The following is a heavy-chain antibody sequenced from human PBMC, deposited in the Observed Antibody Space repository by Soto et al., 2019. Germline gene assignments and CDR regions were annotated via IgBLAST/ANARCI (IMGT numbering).Heavy chain of an antibody. CDR2: IYSTGGGT. CDR3: ARSIIKFYMDV. J-gene: IGHJ6*03. CDR1: GFTFRTYA. V-gene: IGHV3-64*07. Sequence: EMQLVESGGGLVQPGGSLRLSCAASGFTFRTYAMHWVRQAPGRGLEYVSLIYSTGGGTDYADSVRGRFTINRDNSKDMLYLRMDSLRAEDTTVYFCARSIIKFYMDVWGKGTAVTVSS.